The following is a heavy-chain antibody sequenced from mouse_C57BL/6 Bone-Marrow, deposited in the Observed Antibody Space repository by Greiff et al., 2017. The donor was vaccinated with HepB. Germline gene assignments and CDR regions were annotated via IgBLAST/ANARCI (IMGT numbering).Heavy chain of an antibody. CDR1: GFTFSSYA. V-gene: IGHV5-4*01. CDR2: ISDGGSYT. D-gene: IGHD2-14*01. CDR3: ARDGEGTYFDY. J-gene: IGHJ2*01. Sequence: EVMLVESGGGLVKPGGSLKLSCAASGFTFSSYAMSWVRQTPEKRLEWVATISDGGSYTYYPDNVKGRFTISRDNAKNNLYLQMSHLKSEDTAMYYCARDGEGTYFDYWGQGTTLTVSS.